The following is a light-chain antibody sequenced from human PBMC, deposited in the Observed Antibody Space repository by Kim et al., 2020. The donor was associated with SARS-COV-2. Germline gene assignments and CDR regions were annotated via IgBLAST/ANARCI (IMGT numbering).Light chain of an antibody. J-gene: IGLJ2*01. V-gene: IGLV1-40*01. CDR2: GNN. Sequence: QSVLTQPPSVSGAPGQRVTISCTGSSSNIGAGYDVQWYQQLPGAAPKLVIFGNNNRPSGVPDRFSGSKSGTSASLAITGLQAEDESDYYCQSYDSGLSGSVFGGGTQLTVL. CDR1: SSNIGAGYD. CDR3: QSYDSGLSGSV.